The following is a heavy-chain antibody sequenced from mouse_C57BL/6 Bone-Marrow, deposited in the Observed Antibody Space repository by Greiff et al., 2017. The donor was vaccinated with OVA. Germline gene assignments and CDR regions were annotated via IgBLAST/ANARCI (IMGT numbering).Heavy chain of an antibody. CDR2: ISSGGDYI. V-gene: IGHV5-9-1*02. CDR1: GFTFSSYA. J-gene: IGHJ4*01. CDR3: TKDDYYAMDY. Sequence: EVKLVESGEGLVKPGGSLKLSCAASGFTFSSYAMSWVRQTPEKRLEWVAYISSGGDYIFYADTVKGRFTFSRDNTRNTLYLQMSSLKYEDTGMYYYTKDDYYAMDYWGQGTSVTVSS.